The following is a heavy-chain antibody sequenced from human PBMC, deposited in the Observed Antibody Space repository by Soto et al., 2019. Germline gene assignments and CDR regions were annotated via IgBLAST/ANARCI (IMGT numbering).Heavy chain of an antibody. J-gene: IGHJ6*02. CDR1: GFTLSAYW. D-gene: IGHD1-20*01. CDR2: IKHDGSEK. Sequence: GGSLRLSCAASGFTLSAYWMSWVRQTPGKGLEWVANIKHDGSEKYYVDSVKGRFTISRDNAKNSLFLEMNSLRAEDTAVFYCAIITRGFSMDVWGQGTTVTVSS. CDR3: AIITRGFSMDV. V-gene: IGHV3-7*01.